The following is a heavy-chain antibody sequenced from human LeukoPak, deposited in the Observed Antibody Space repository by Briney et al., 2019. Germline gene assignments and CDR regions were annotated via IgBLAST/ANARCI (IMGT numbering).Heavy chain of an antibody. J-gene: IGHJ4*02. V-gene: IGHV4-59*08. D-gene: IGHD3-22*01. Sequence: SETLSLTCTVSGGSISNNYWSWFRQPPGKGLEWIGYIYYSGSTNCNPSLKSRVTISVDTSKNHFSLKLSSVTAADRAVYYCAKHEGSYYDKSGYTFDFWGQGTLVTVSS. CDR1: GGSISNNY. CDR2: IYYSGST. CDR3: AKHEGSYYDKSGYTFDF.